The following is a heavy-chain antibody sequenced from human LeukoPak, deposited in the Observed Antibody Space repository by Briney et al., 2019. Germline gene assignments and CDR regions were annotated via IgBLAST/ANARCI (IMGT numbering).Heavy chain of an antibody. Sequence: AGGSLRLSCAASGFTFSSYAMHWVRQAPGKGLEWVAVIPYDGSNKYYADSVKGRFTISRDNSKNTLYLQMNSLRAEDTAVYYCARDGGDDSEYYFDYWGQGTLVTVSS. CDR2: IPYDGSNK. V-gene: IGHV3-30-3*01. CDR3: ARDGGDDSEYYFDY. J-gene: IGHJ4*02. D-gene: IGHD3-22*01. CDR1: GFTFSSYA.